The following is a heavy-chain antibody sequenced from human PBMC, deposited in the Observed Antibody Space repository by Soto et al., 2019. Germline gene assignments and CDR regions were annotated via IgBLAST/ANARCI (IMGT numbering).Heavy chain of an antibody. Sequence: XVKVSCKASGYTFTNYGISWVRQAPGQGLEWMGGXSAYNXNTNYAPKLQGXVTMTTDTSTSTAYMELRSLRYDDKDVYYCAREGRGWYVVYWGQGTLVTVYS. J-gene: IGHJ4*02. V-gene: IGHV1-18*01. CDR3: AREGRGWYVVY. CDR1: GYTFTNYG. D-gene: IGHD5-12*01. CDR2: XSAYNXNT.